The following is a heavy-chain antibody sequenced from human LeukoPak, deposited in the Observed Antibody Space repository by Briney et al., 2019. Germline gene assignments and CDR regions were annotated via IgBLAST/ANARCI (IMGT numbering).Heavy chain of an antibody. D-gene: IGHD3-10*01. J-gene: IGHJ4*02. CDR1: AGSISSGGYY. CDR2: IYYSGST. Sequence: SETLSLTCTVSAGSISSGGYYWRWIRQHPGRCLEWIGYIYYSGSTYYNPSLKSRVTISVDTSKNQFSLKLSSVTAADTAVYYCASHQRGHLDYWGQGTLVTVSS. CDR3: ASHQRGHLDY. V-gene: IGHV4-31*03.